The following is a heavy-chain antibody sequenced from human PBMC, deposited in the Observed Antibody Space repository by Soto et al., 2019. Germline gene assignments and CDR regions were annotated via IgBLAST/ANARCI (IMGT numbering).Heavy chain of an antibody. V-gene: IGHV6-1*01. CDR1: GDSVSSNSAA. CDR3: AREYGRELTRTNWFDP. CDR2: TYYRSKWYN. Sequence: SQTLSLTCAISGDSVSSNSAAWNWIRQSPSRGLEWLGRTYYRSKWYNDYAVSVKSRITINPDTSKNQFSLQLNSVTPEDTAVYYCAREYGRELTRTNWFDPWGQGTLVTVSS. D-gene: IGHD1-26*01. J-gene: IGHJ5*02.